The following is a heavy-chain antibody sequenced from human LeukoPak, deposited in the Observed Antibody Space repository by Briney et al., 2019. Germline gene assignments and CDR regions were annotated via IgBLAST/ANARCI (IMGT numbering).Heavy chain of an antibody. V-gene: IGHV1-18*04. J-gene: IGHJ4*02. Sequence: ASVKVSCKASGYTFTGYYMHWVRQAPGQGLEWMGWISTYNGNTNYAQKLQGRVTMTIDTPTSTAYMELRSLRSDDTAVYYCARVTPFDYWGQGTLVTVSS. D-gene: IGHD2-15*01. CDR3: ARVTPFDY. CDR2: ISTYNGNT. CDR1: GYTFTGYY.